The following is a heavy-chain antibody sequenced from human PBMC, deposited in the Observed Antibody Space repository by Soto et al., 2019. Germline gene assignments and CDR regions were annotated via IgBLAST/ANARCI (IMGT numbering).Heavy chain of an antibody. CDR3: ARLEGLATIAYYFDF. Sequence: QLQLQESGPGLVKPSETLSLTCSVSDDSINSDKYYWGWIRQPPGKGLEWIGSVYYRGNAYYNPSLQTRVTKSLDKSKSQFSLKLNSVTAADSAGYFCARLEGLATIAYYFDFWGPGALVTVSS. V-gene: IGHV4-39*01. CDR1: DDSINSDKYY. D-gene: IGHD3-9*01. CDR2: VYYRGNA. J-gene: IGHJ4*02.